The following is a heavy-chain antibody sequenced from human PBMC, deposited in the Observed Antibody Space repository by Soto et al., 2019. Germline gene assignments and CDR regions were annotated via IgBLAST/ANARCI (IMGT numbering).Heavy chain of an antibody. D-gene: IGHD3-9*01. CDR1: GGSISSYY. CDR2: IYYSGST. V-gene: IGHV4-59*01. J-gene: IGHJ5*02. CDR3: ASGRHDILTGYFPFNWFDP. Sequence: SETLSLTCTVSGGSISSYYWSWIRQPPGKGLEWIGYIYYSGSTNYNPSLKSRVTISVDTSKNQFSLKLSSVTAADTAIYYCASGRHDILTGYFPFNWFDPWGQGTLVTVSS.